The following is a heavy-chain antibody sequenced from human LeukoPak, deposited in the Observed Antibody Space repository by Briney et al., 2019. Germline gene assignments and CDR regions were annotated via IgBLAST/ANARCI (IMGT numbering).Heavy chain of an antibody. J-gene: IGHJ4*02. Sequence: PGGSLRLSCVVSGFPFHFYELNWVRQAPGKGLEWVSNIGASGTPKYYADSVKGRFSISRDNAKSSLFLQMNSLRVDDTAVYYCSLLAVASDFDYWGQGALVTVSS. CDR1: GFPFHFYE. CDR2: IGASGTPK. CDR3: SLLAVASDFDY. D-gene: IGHD6-19*01. V-gene: IGHV3-48*03.